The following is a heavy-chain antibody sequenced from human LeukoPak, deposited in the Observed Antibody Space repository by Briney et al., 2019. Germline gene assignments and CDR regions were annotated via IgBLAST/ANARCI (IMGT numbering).Heavy chain of an antibody. CDR1: GGSINNYY. V-gene: IGHV4-59*01. Sequence: SETLSLTCTVSGGSINNYYWSWIRQPPGKGLEWIGYIYYRGSTNYNPSLKSRVTFSVDTTKNQFSLKLNSVTAADTAVYYCARGGDYGDLRYFDYWGQGTLVTVSS. D-gene: IGHD4-17*01. J-gene: IGHJ4*02. CDR2: IYYRGST. CDR3: ARGGDYGDLRYFDY.